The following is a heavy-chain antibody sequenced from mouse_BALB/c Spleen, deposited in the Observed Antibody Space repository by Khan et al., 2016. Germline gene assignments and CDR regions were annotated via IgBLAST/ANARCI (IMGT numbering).Heavy chain of an antibody. J-gene: IGHJ2*01. CDR2: INPASSTI. D-gene: IGHD1-1*01. V-gene: IGHV4-1*02. CDR3: ARPGYYGSSLRVFDY. CDR1: GFDFSRYW. Sequence: EVKLLESGGGLVQPGGSLKLSCAASGFDFSRYWMSWVRQAPGKGLEWIGEINPASSTINYTPSLKDKFIISRDNAKNTLYLQMSKVRSEDTALYYCARPGYYGSSLRVFDYWGQGTTLTVSS.